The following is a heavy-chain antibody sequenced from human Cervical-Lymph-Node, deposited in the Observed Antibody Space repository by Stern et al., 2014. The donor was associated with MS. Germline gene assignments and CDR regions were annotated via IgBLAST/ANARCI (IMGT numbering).Heavy chain of an antibody. Sequence: VQLVQSGAEVKKPWSSVKVSCKASGDTFNNFDIGWVRQAPGQGPEWLGGITPLFGTANYAQRLQDRVTFTADESTSTTYMELSRLRSEDTAIYYCARHQGGVAAFWGQGTLVTVSS. CDR2: ITPLFGTA. CDR1: GDTFNNFD. J-gene: IGHJ4*02. CDR3: ARHQGGVAAF. D-gene: IGHD6-13*01. V-gene: IGHV1-69*01.